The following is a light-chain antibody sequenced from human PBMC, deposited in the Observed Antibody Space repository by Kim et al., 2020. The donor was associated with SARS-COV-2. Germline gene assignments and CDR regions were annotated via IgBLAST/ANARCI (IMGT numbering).Light chain of an antibody. J-gene: IGKJ3*01. Sequence: PASIACRSSRRLLHSNGFNYLEWYLQRPGPSPPLLIHLGSNRASGFPGRFSGSGSGTDFTLKISRVQAEDVGVYYCMQALQAPFTFGPGTKVDIK. V-gene: IGKV2-28*01. CDR1: RRLLHSNGFNY. CDR3: MQALQAPFT. CDR2: LGS.